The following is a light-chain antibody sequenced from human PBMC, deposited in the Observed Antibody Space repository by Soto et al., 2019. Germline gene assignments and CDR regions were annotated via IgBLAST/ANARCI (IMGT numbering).Light chain of an antibody. CDR3: QQYNSIPRT. Sequence: DIQMTQSPSSLSASVGDRVTITCRASQGITNHLARYQQKPGKVPKLLIYAASTLQSGVTSRISGSGSGTGFTLTISSLQPEDVATYYCQQYNSIPRTFGQGTKVEI. CDR2: AAS. J-gene: IGKJ1*01. CDR1: QGITNH. V-gene: IGKV1-27*01.